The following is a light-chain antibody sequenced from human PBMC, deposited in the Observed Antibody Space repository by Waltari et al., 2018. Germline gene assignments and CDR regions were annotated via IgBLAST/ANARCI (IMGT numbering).Light chain of an antibody. CDR3: QQYYSTLPT. CDR2: WAS. Sequence: DIVMTQSPDSLTVSLGERATINCKSSQSVLYSSNNKNYLAWYQQKPGQPPKLLIYWASTRKSGVPDRFGGSCSGTDVTLTSSSLQAEDVAVYYCQQYYSTLPTFGPGTKVDIK. V-gene: IGKV4-1*01. CDR1: QSVLYSSNNKNY. J-gene: IGKJ3*01.